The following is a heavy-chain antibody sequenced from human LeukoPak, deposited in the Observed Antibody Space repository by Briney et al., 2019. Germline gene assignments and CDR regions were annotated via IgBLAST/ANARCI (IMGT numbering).Heavy chain of an antibody. CDR1: GHTLSRYF. V-gene: IGHV1-69*02. CDR2: IIPILGIA. D-gene: IGHD2-21*02. J-gene: IGHJ6*02. CDR3: ALSDVTAIYGMDV. Sequence: GASMKVLRKASGHTLSRYFTRWVPQAPGQGLEWMGRIIPILGIANYAQKFQGRVTITADKSTSTAYMELSSLRSEDTAVYYCALSDVTAIYGMDVWGQGTTVTVSS.